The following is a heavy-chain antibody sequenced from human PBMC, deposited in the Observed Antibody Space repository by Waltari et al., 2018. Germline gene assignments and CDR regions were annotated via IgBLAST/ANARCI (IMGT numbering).Heavy chain of an antibody. CDR2: IIPIFGTA. V-gene: IGHV1-69*13. CDR3: ARRPGRWGSDWYFDL. J-gene: IGHJ2*01. D-gene: IGHD2-8*02. Sequence: QVQLVHSGAEVKKPGSSVKVSCKASGSTFSSYAISWVRQAPGEGLEWMGGIIPIFGTANYAQKFQGRVTITADEATSTAYMELSSLRSEDTAVYYCARRPGRWGSDWYFDLWGRGTLVTVSS. CDR1: GSTFSSYA.